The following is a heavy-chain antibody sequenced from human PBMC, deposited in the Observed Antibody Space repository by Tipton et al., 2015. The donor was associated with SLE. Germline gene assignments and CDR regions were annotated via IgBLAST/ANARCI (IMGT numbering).Heavy chain of an antibody. CDR2: VFDTGYT. D-gene: IGHD3-9*01. CDR3: ARQTGTWWFDP. J-gene: IGHJ5*02. V-gene: IGHV4-39*01. CDR1: GGPIRNSPYY. Sequence: TLSLTCHVAGGPIRNSPYYWAWIRQTRGKRLEWIGSVFDTGYTAYNPSLEGRVSLSVDTSNNEFSLKLSSVTAADTAVYFCARQTGTWWFDPWGQGTLVTVSS.